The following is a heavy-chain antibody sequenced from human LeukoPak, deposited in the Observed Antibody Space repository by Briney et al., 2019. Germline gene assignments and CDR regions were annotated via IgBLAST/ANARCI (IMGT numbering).Heavy chain of an antibody. CDR3: ARDYYDFWSGYTANNWFDP. J-gene: IGHJ5*02. CDR2: INPSGGST. V-gene: IGHV1-46*01. CDR1: GYTFINYG. Sequence: GASVKVSCKASGYTFINYGISWVRQAPGQGLEWMGIINPSGGSTSYAQKFQGRVTMTRDTSTSTVYMELSSLRSEDTAVYYCARDYYDFWSGYTANNWFDPWGQGTLVTVSS. D-gene: IGHD3-3*01.